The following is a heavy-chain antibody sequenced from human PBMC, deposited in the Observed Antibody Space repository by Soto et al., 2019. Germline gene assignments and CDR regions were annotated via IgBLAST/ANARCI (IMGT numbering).Heavy chain of an antibody. V-gene: IGHV1-8*01. CDR1: GYTFTSYD. Sequence: QVQLVQSGAEVKKPGASVKVSCKASGYTFTSYDINWVRQAAGQGLERMGWMNPNSGRTGYAQKLQGRVTMTRNTSIITVYMELNSLRSGDTAVYYCARGQGGDVLGKGNTVTVSS. CDR2: MNPNSGRT. J-gene: IGHJ6*04. CDR3: ARGQGGDV. D-gene: IGHD3-16*01.